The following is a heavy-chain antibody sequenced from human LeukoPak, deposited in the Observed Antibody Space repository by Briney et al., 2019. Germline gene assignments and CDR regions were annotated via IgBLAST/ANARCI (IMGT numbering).Heavy chain of an antibody. D-gene: IGHD5-12*01. Sequence: GGSLRLSCAASGFTFSSYAMHWVRQAPGKGLEWVAVISYDGSNKYYADSVKGRFTISRDNSKNTLYLQMNSLRAEDTAVYYCAKGAALVATTYFDYWGQGTLVTVSS. J-gene: IGHJ4*02. CDR2: ISYDGSNK. CDR1: GFTFSSYA. CDR3: AKGAALVATTYFDY. V-gene: IGHV3-30-3*01.